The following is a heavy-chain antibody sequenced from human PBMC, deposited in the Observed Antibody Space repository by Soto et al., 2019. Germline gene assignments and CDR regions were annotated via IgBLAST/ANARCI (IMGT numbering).Heavy chain of an antibody. Sequence: GGSLRLSCAVSGFPFGAYAMSWVRQAPGKGLDWVSTISASGPTTYYTDSVKGRFAISRDNSKSTVSLQMDSLRAEDTAVYYCAGSFFGSGSFRPLAYWGQGTLVTVSS. CDR1: GFPFGAYA. V-gene: IGHV3-23*01. J-gene: IGHJ4*02. D-gene: IGHD3-10*01. CDR3: AGSFFGSGSFRPLAY. CDR2: ISASGPTT.